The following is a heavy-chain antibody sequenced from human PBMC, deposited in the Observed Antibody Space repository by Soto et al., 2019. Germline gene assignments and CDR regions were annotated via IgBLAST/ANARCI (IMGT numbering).Heavy chain of an antibody. D-gene: IGHD4-4*01. Sequence: GGSLRLSCAASGFTLSSYWMHWVRQAPGEGLMWVSRINPDGSTTSYADSVKGRFTISRDNAKNTLYLQMNSLRVEDTAVYYCARVPTTVTTPGMDVWGQVTTVTVS. CDR2: INPDGSTT. CDR3: ARVPTTVTTPGMDV. J-gene: IGHJ6*02. V-gene: IGHV3-74*01. CDR1: GFTLSSYW.